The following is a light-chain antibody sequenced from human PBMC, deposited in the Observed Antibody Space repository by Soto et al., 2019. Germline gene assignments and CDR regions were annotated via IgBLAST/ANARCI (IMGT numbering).Light chain of an antibody. J-gene: IGKJ5*01. Sequence: DIQMTQSPSSLYASVGDRVTITCRASQSISSHLNWYQQKPGKAPKVLIYAASSLRSGVPSRFSGSGSGTDFTLTISSMQTDDFAANYCQQSYSTPSIALGQGTRLEIK. CDR3: QQSYSTPSIA. CDR2: AAS. CDR1: QSISSH. V-gene: IGKV1-39*01.